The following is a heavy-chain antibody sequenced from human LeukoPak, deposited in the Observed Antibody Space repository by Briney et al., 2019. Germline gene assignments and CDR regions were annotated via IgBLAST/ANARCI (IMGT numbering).Heavy chain of an antibody. CDR3: ARGGESGPDWYNWFDP. J-gene: IGHJ5*02. V-gene: IGHV1-18*01. Sequence: GASVKVSCKASGYTFTSYGISWVRQAPGQGLEWMGWISAYNGNTNYAQKLQGRVTMTTDTSTSTAYMELRSLRSDDTAVYYCARGGESGPDWYNWFDPWGQGTLVTVSS. CDR2: ISAYNGNT. D-gene: IGHD3-10*01. CDR1: GYTFTSYG.